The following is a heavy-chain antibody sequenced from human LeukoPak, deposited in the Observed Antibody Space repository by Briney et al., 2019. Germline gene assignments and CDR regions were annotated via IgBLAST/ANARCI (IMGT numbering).Heavy chain of an antibody. CDR3: AKDEDYYDSSGYYSYFDY. V-gene: IGHV3-30*02. J-gene: IGHJ4*02. CDR2: IRYDGTYK. CDR1: AFSFSSFG. D-gene: IGHD3-22*01. Sequence: PGGSLRLSCAASAFSFSSFGMHWVRQAPGKGLEWVSYIRYDGTYKYYADSVKGRFTISRDNSKNTLYLQMNSLRAEDTAVYYCAKDEDYYDSSGYYSYFDYWGQGTLVTVSS.